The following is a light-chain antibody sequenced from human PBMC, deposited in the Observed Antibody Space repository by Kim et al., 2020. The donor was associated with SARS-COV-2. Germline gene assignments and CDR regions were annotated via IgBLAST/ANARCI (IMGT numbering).Light chain of an antibody. J-gene: IGKJ2*01. CDR1: QSVSSSY. CDR3: QQYGGSPPRYN. CDR2: GAS. V-gene: IGKV3-20*01. Sequence: EHVLTQSPGTLSLSPGERATLSCRASQSVSSSYLAWYQQKPGQAPRLLIYGASCRATAIPDRFSGSESGTDFTLTISRLEPEDFAVYYCQQYGGSPPRYNFGEGTKREI.